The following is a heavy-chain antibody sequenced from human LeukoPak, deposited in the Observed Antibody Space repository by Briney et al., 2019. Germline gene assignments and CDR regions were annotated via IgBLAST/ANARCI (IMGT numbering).Heavy chain of an antibody. CDR1: GGSFSNYY. CDR3: ARRPRRYRSGWYAEDYFDY. D-gene: IGHD6-19*01. CDR2: INHSGST. J-gene: IGHJ4*02. Sequence: PSETLSLTCAVYGGSFSNYYWSWIRQPPGKGLEWIGEINHSGSTNYNPSLKSRVTISVDTSKNQFSLKLNSVTAADTAVYYCARRPRRYRSGWYAEDYFDYWGQGTLVTVSS. V-gene: IGHV4-34*01.